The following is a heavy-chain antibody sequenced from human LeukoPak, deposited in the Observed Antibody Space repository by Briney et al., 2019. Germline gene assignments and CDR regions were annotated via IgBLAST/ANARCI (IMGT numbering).Heavy chain of an antibody. CDR1: GFTFTSHS. CDR3: ARGITGMAFFDY. J-gene: IGHJ4*02. V-gene: IGHV3-48*02. CDR2: ITSSSSNI. D-gene: IGHD3-16*01. Sequence: GGSLRLSCAASGFTFTSHSMNWVRQAPGKGLEWISYITSSSSNIYYADSVKGRFTISRDNAKNSLYLQMNSLRDEDTGVYYCARGITGMAFFDYWGQGTLVTVST.